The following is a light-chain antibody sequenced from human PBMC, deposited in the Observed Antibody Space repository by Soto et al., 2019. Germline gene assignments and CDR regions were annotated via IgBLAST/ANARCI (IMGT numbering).Light chain of an antibody. J-gene: IGLJ3*02. CDR1: SSDVGGYNY. V-gene: IGLV2-11*01. CDR2: DVS. Sequence: QSVLTQPRSVSGSPGQSVTISCTGTSSDVGGYNYVSWYQQHPGKAPKLMIYDVSKRPSGVPDRFSGSKSGNTASLTISGLQADDEADYYCCSYAGSYTLWVFGGGTKLTVL. CDR3: CSYAGSYTLWV.